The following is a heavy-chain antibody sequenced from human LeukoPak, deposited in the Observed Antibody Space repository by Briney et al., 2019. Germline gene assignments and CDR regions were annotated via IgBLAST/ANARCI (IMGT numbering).Heavy chain of an antibody. V-gene: IGHV1-46*01. CDR2: INPSGGST. Sequence: GASVKVSCMASGYTFTSYYMHWVRQAPGQGLEWMGIINPSGGSTSYAQKFQGRVTMTRDTSTSTVYMELSSLRSEDTAVYYCARDTRSGSSWYFWNSDYYYGMDVWGQGTTVTVSS. J-gene: IGHJ6*02. D-gene: IGHD6-13*01. CDR3: ARDTRSGSSWYFWNSDYYYGMDV. CDR1: GYTFTSYY.